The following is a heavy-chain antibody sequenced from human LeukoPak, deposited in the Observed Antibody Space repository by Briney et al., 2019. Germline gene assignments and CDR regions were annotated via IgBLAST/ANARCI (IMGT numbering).Heavy chain of an antibody. D-gene: IGHD5-12*01. CDR3: ASHSGYDFSYFDY. Sequence: PSETLSLTCTVSGGSISGFYWSWIRRPPGKGLEWIGYIYYSGSTNYNPSLKSRVTISVDTSKNQFSLKLSSVTAADTAVYYCASHSGYDFSYFDYWGQRTLVPVSS. V-gene: IGHV4-59*01. CDR2: IYYSGST. CDR1: GGSISGFY. J-gene: IGHJ4*02.